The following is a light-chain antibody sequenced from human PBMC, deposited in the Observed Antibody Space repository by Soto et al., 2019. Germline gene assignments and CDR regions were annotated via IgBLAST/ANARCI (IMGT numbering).Light chain of an antibody. V-gene: IGLV2-14*01. CDR2: EVS. Sequence: QSALTQPASVSGSPGQSITISCTGTSSDVGGYNYVSWYQQHPGKAPKLMIYEVSNRPSGVSNRFSGSKSGNTASLTISGLQAEDETDYYCSSYKGSSTYVFGTGTKLTVL. J-gene: IGLJ1*01. CDR3: SSYKGSSTYV. CDR1: SSDVGGYNY.